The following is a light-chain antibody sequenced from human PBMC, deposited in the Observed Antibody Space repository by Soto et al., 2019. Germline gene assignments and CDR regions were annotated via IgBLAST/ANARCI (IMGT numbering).Light chain of an antibody. CDR3: AAWDGSLNAYV. V-gene: IGLV1-44*01. J-gene: IGLJ1*01. Sequence: QSVLTQPPSASGTPGQRVTISCSGSSSNIGSDSVNWFQHLPGTTPKLLIYGNNQRPSVVPDRFSGSKSGTSASLVISGLQSEDEADYYCAAWDGSLNAYVFGTGTKVTVL. CDR2: GNN. CDR1: SSNIGSDS.